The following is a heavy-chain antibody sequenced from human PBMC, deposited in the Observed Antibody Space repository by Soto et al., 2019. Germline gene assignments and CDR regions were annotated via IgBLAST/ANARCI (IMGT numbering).Heavy chain of an antibody. CDR3: ARGQTYYDFWSGYYRPSHWFDP. CDR1: GGSFSGYY. CDR2: INHSGST. D-gene: IGHD3-3*01. J-gene: IGHJ5*02. Sequence: SETLSLTCAVYGGSFSGYYWSWIRQPPGKGLEWIGEINHSGSTNYNPSLKSRVTISVDTSKNQFSLKLSSVTAADTAVYYCARGQTYYDFWSGYYRPSHWFDPWGQGTLVTVS. V-gene: IGHV4-34*01.